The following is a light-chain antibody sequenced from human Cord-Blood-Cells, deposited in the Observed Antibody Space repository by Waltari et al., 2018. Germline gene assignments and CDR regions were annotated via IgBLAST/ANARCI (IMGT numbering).Light chain of an antibody. V-gene: IGKV3-20*01. CDR2: VAS. Sequence: IVLTQSPGTLSSSPGERATLSCRASHSVSSSYLAWYQQKPGQAPRLLIYVASTRATGIPDRFSGSGSGTDFTLTISRLQPEDFAVYYCQQYGSSQFTFGPGTKVDIK. J-gene: IGKJ3*01. CDR1: HSVSSSY. CDR3: QQYGSSQFT.